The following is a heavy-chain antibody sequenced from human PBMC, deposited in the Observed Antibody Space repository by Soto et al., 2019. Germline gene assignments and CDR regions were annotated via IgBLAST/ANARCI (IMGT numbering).Heavy chain of an antibody. D-gene: IGHD5-18*01. V-gene: IGHV3-7*01. CDR2: IKQDGSEK. CDR3: ARDEGSIQLWPQVDY. J-gene: IGHJ4*02. Sequence: EVQLVESGGGLVQPGGSLRLSCAASGFTFSSYWMSWVRQAPGKGLEWVANIKQDGSEKYYVDSVKGRFTISRDNAKNLLYLQMNSLRAEDTAVYYCARDEGSIQLWPQVDYWGQGTLVTVSS. CDR1: GFTFSSYW.